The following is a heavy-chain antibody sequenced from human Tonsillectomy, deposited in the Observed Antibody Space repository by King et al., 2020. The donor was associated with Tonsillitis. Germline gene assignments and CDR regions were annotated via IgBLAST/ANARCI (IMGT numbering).Heavy chain of an antibody. CDR3: ARSNYDFWSGPMHWFDP. CDR1: GYNFTNYW. CDR2: IFPADSDT. Sequence: VQLVESGVEVKKPGESLKISCKGSGYNFTNYWIGWVRQMPGKGLEWMGIIFPADSDTRNSPSFQGQVTISADKSITTAYLQWDSLKASDTAMYYCARSNYDFWSGPMHWFDPWGQGTLVTVSS. J-gene: IGHJ5*02. D-gene: IGHD3-3*01. V-gene: IGHV5-51*03.